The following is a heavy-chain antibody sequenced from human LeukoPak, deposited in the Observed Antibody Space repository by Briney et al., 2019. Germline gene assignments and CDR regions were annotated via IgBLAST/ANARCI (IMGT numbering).Heavy chain of an antibody. CDR1: GGSFSGYY. V-gene: IGHV4-34*01. Sequence: SETLSLTCAVYGGSFSGYYWSWIRQPPGKGLEWIGEINHSGSTNYNPSLKSRVTISVDTSKNQFSLKLSSVTAADTAVYYCASRGRYFVSGIYFNYWGQGPLVTSSS. D-gene: IGHD3-10*01. J-gene: IGHJ4*02. CDR3: ASRGRYFVSGIYFNY. CDR2: INHSGST.